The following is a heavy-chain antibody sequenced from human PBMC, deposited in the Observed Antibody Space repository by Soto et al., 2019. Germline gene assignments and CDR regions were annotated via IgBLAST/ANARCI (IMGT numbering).Heavy chain of an antibody. D-gene: IGHD3-10*01. CDR1: GDTFNFYT. J-gene: IGHJ4*02. Sequence: QVQLVQSGAEVKKPGSSVKVSCKASGDTFNFYTINWVRQAPGLGLEWMGRFNPILSFSNSALKFQGRVTLTADKSTSTAYMVLSSLRSEDTAIYYCATGVGSGSRAFDYCGQGALVTVSS. CDR3: ATGVGSGSRAFDY. CDR2: FNPILSFS. V-gene: IGHV1-69*02.